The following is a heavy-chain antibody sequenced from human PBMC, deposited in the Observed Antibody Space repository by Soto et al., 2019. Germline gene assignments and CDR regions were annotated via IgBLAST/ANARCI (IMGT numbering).Heavy chain of an antibody. J-gene: IGHJ2*01. D-gene: IGHD2-8*01. Sequence: QVQLQESGPGLVKPSETLSLTCTVSGGSISGGVHSWSWIRQPPGKGLGWIGHIFDSGSTYYNPSLKRRLTRSVDTSKNQCSLRLSSVTAADTAVYYCARESMPLTNDWYFDLWGRGTLVTVSS. CDR1: GGSISGGVHS. CDR2: IFDSGST. CDR3: ARESMPLTNDWYFDL. V-gene: IGHV4-30-4*01.